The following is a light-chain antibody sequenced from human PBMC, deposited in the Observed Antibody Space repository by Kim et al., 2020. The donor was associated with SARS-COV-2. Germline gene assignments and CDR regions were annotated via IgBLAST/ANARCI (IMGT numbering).Light chain of an antibody. CDR3: NSRDSSGNHWV. J-gene: IGLJ3*02. V-gene: IGLV3-19*01. CDR1: SLRSYY. CDR2: GQD. Sequence: ALGQPVRITCQGDSLRSYYASWFQQKPGQAPLLVIYGQDNRPSGIPDRFSGSSSGNAASLTITGAQAEDEADYYCNSRDSSGNHWVFGGGTQLTVL.